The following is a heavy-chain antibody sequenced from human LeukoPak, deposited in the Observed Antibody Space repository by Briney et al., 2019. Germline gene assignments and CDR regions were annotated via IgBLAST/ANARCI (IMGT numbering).Heavy chain of an antibody. CDR3: AIGGGGSGNFYYFDY. J-gene: IGHJ4*02. D-gene: IGHD3-10*01. CDR1: GFTFSNCG. CDR2: ISDDGSKK. V-gene: IGHV3-30*03. Sequence: GTSLRLSCAASGFTFSNCGMHWVRQAPGKGLEWVAVISDDGSKKYYADSVKGRFTISRDNSKNTLYLQMNSLRAEDAAVYYCAIGGGGSGNFYYFDYWGQGTLVTVSS.